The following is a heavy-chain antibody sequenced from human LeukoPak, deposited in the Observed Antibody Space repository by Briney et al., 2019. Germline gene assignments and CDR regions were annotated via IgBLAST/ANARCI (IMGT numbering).Heavy chain of an antibody. V-gene: IGHV4-31*03. J-gene: IGHJ4*02. CDR3: ARDRAAGIDY. D-gene: IGHD6-13*01. CDR1: GGSISSGGYY. Sequence: SETLSLTCTVSGGSISSGGYYWSWIRQHPGKGLEWIGYIYYSGSTYYNPSLKSRVTISVDTSKNQFSLKLGSVTAADTAVYYCARDRAAGIDYWGQGTLVTVSS. CDR2: IYYSGST.